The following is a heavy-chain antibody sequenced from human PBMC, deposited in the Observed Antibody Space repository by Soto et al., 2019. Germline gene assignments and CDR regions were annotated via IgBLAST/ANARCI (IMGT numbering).Heavy chain of an antibody. CDR2: IWYGGSNK. CDR3: ARDGRRGDVVVPAATGWFDP. Sequence: GGSLRLSCAASGFTFSSYGMHWVRQAPGKGLEWVAVIWYGGSNKYYADSVKGRFTISRDNSKNTLYLQMTSLRAEDTAVYYCARDGRRGDVVVPAATGWFDPWGQGTLVTVSS. V-gene: IGHV3-33*01. D-gene: IGHD2-2*01. CDR1: GFTFSSYG. J-gene: IGHJ5*02.